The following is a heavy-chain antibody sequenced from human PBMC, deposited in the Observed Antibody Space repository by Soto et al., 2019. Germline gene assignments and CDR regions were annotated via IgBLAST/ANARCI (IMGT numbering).Heavy chain of an antibody. CDR2: IIPIFGTA. J-gene: IGHJ4*02. Sequence: SVKVSCKASGGTFSSYAISWVRQAPGQGLEWMGGIIPIFGTANYAQKFQGRVTITADESTSTAYMELSSLRSEDTAVYYCARDGLSGYDGAPDYWGQGTLVTVSS. D-gene: IGHD5-12*01. CDR3: ARDGLSGYDGAPDY. V-gene: IGHV1-69*13. CDR1: GGTFSSYA.